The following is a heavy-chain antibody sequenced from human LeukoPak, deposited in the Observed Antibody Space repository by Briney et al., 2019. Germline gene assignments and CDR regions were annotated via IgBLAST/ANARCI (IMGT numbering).Heavy chain of an antibody. D-gene: IGHD3-9*01. CDR3: ATVETYYDILTGYAGYFDY. Sequence: PVASVKVSCKVSGYTLTELSMHWVRQAPGKGLEWMGGFDPEDGETIYAQKFQGRVTMTEDTSTDTAYMELSSLRSEDTAVYYCATVETYYDILTGYAGYFDYWGQGTLVTVSS. V-gene: IGHV1-24*01. J-gene: IGHJ4*02. CDR1: GYTLTELS. CDR2: FDPEDGET.